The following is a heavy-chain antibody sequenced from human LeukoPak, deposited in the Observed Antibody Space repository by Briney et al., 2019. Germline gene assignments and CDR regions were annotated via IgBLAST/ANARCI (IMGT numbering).Heavy chain of an antibody. CDR3: ASRDYGDYVYGY. J-gene: IGHJ4*02. CDR2: ISSSSSTI. D-gene: IGHD4-17*01. V-gene: IGHV3-48*04. Sequence: PGGSPRLSCAASGFTFSSYSMNWVRQAPGKGLEWVSYISSSSSTIYYADSVKGRFTISRDNAKNSLYLQMNSLRAEDTAVYYCASRDYGDYVYGYWGQGTLVTVSS. CDR1: GFTFSSYS.